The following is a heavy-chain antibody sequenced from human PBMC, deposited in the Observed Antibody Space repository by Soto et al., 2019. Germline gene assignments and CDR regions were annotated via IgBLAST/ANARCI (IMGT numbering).Heavy chain of an antibody. V-gene: IGHV1-2*04. J-gene: IGHJ4*01. CDR1: GYSFTDYK. CDR2: VDPNGGGS. Sequence: GASVKVSCKTSGYSFTDYKLHWVRQAPGQGLEWMGWVDPNGGGSSSAQKFQGSVTMTWDTSITTAYLDLTRLTTNDTATYFCATWVDYGDFEGFDFWG. D-gene: IGHD4-17*01. CDR3: ATWVDYGDFEGFDF.